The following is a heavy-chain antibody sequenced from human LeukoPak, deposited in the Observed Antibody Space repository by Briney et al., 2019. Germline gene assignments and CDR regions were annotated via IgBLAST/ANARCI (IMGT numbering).Heavy chain of an antibody. CDR2: ISAYNGNT. V-gene: IGHV1-18*01. CDR3: TKGPEWFGVNVDY. J-gene: IGHJ4*02. CDR1: GYIYTSYG. D-gene: IGHD3-10*01. Sequence: ASVKVSCKASGYIYTSYGINWVRQAPGQGLEWIGWISAYNGNTKYAQKLQGRVTMTTDTSMSTAHMELRSLRTDDTAVYYCTKGPEWFGVNVDYWGQGTLVTVSS.